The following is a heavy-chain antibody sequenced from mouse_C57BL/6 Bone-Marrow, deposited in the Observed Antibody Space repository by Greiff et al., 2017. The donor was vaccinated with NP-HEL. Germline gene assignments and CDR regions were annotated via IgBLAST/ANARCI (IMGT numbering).Heavy chain of an antibody. Sequence: EESGPGLVKPSQSLSLTCSVTGYSITSGYYWNWIRQFPGNKLEWMGYISYDGSNNYNPSLKNRISITRDTSKNQFFLKLNSVTTEDTATYYCARDGRKDFDYWGQGTTLTVSS. D-gene: IGHD4-1*01. CDR1: GYSITSGYY. CDR3: ARDGRKDFDY. CDR2: ISYDGSN. J-gene: IGHJ2*01. V-gene: IGHV3-6*01.